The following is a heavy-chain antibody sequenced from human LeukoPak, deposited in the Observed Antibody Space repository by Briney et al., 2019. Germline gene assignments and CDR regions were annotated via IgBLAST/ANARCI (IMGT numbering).Heavy chain of an antibody. J-gene: IGHJ4*02. D-gene: IGHD1-26*01. CDR2: IIPIFGTA. CDR3: ARERALIVGATGLDY. Sequence: ASVKVSCKPSGYIFTSYAISWVRQAPGQGLEWMGGIIPIFGTANYAQKFQGRVTITADKSTSTAYMELSSLRSEDTAVYYCARERALIVGATGLDYWGQGTLVTVSS. V-gene: IGHV1-69*06. CDR1: GYIFTSYA.